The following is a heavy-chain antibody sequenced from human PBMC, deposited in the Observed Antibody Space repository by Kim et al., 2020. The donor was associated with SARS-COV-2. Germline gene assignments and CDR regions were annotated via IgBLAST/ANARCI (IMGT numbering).Heavy chain of an antibody. J-gene: IGHJ4*02. CDR3: AREAYEKITMIVVVTFFDY. D-gene: IGHD3-22*01. V-gene: IGHV4-39*07. Sequence: SRVTISVDTSKNQFSLKLSAVTAADTAVYYCAREAYEKITMIVVVTFFDYWGQGTLVTVSS.